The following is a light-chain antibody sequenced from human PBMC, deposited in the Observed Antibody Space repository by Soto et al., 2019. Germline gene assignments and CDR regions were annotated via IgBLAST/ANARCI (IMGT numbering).Light chain of an antibody. Sequence: DVVMTQNPLSSPVTLGQPASISCRSSESLQHRDGNTYLNWLQQRPGQPPRLLIYKVSNRFSGVPHRFSGSGAGTDFTLKISRVEAEDVGVYYCMQATQYRPYTFGQGTKLKIK. V-gene: IGKV2-24*01. CDR1: ESLQHRDGNTY. CDR2: KVS. CDR3: MQATQYRPYT. J-gene: IGKJ2*01.